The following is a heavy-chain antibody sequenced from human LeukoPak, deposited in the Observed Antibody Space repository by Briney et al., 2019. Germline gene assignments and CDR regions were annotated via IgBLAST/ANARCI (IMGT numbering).Heavy chain of an antibody. CDR1: GFTFSSYS. CDR3: THLTHSSAYYGPYYFDY. D-gene: IGHD3-22*01. J-gene: IGHJ4*02. V-gene: IGHV3-21*01. CDR2: ISSSSSYI. Sequence: GGSLRLSCAASGFTFSSYSMNWVRQAPGKGLEWVSSISSSSSYIYYADSVRGRFTISRDNAKNSLYLQVNSLRAEDTAVYYCTHLTHSSAYYGPYYFDYWGQGTLVTVSS.